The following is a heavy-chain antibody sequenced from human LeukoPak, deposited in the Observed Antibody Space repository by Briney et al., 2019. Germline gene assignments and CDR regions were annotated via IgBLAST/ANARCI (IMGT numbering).Heavy chain of an antibody. Sequence: GASVKVSCKASGYTFTSYGISWVRQAPGQGLEWMGWISAYNGNTNYAQKLQGRVTMTTDTSTSTAYMELRSLGSDDTAVYYCARGLPIVATIDSGWFDPWGQGTLVTVSS. J-gene: IGHJ5*02. CDR1: GYTFTSYG. CDR3: ARGLPIVATIDSGWFDP. D-gene: IGHD5-12*01. CDR2: ISAYNGNT. V-gene: IGHV1-18*01.